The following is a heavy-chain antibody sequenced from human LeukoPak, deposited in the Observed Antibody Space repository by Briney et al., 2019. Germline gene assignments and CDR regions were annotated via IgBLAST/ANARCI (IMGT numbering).Heavy chain of an antibody. CDR1: GFTFSTYS. Sequence: GECLRLSCAASGFTFSTYSMKWVRQPARKGLEWVSYISSSSSTIYYADSVKGRSTISRHNAKNSLYLQMNSLRAEDTAVFYCARLGGDYGAYYMAVCGQGTTVTVSS. J-gene: IGHJ6*03. D-gene: IGHD4-17*01. CDR3: ARLGGDYGAYYMAV. CDR2: ISSSSSTI. V-gene: IGHV3-48*04.